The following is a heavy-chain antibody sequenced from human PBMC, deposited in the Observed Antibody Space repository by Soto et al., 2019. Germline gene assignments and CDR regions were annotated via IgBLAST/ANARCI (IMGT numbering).Heavy chain of an antibody. Sequence: ASVKVACKASGGTFSSYTISWARHSPGQGLEWMGRIIPILGIANYAQKFQGRVTITADKSTSTAYMELSSLRSEDTAVYYRASLVGLGWAQDYWGQGTLVTGSS. CDR3: ASLVGLGWAQDY. CDR2: IIPILGIA. D-gene: IGHD7-27*01. V-gene: IGHV1-69*02. CDR1: GGTFSSYT. J-gene: IGHJ4*01.